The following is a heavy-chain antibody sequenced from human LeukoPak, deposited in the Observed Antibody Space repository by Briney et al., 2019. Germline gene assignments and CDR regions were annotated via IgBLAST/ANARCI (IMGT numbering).Heavy chain of an antibody. J-gene: IGHJ4*02. CDR2: IKQDGSEK. D-gene: IGHD6-19*01. CDR1: GFTFSSFW. CDR3: ARDYSSGWPGC. Sequence: GGSLRLSCAASGFTFSSFWMSWDRQAPGKGLEWVANIKQDGSEKYYVDSVKGRFTTSRDNAKNSLYLQMNSLRAEDTAVYYCARDYSSGWPGCWGQGTLVTVSS. V-gene: IGHV3-7*01.